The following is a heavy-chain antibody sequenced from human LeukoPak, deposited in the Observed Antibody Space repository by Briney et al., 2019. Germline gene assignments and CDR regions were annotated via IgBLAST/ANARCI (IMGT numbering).Heavy chain of an antibody. CDR2: IYYSGST. CDR3: ARGGHSYGYAY. D-gene: IGHD5-18*01. V-gene: IGHV4-39*01. CDR1: GGSISSSSYS. J-gene: IGHJ4*02. Sequence: SETLSLTCTVSGGSISSSSYSWGWIRQPPGKGLEWIGSIYYSGSTYYNPSLKSRVTISVDTSKNQFSLKLSSVTAADTAVYYCARGGHSYGYAYWGQGTLVTVSS.